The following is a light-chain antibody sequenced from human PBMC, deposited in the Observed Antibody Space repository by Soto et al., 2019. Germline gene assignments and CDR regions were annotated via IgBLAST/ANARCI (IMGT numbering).Light chain of an antibody. Sequence: ETVLTQSPPTLSLSPGEGATLSCRASQSVSKYLAWYQQKPGQAPRLLIYDASTRATGIPARFSGSGSGTAFTPTISSLEPEDFAVYYCQQRSNWPPSFGGGTKVEIK. V-gene: IGKV3-11*01. CDR3: QQRSNWPPS. J-gene: IGKJ4*01. CDR2: DAS. CDR1: QSVSKY.